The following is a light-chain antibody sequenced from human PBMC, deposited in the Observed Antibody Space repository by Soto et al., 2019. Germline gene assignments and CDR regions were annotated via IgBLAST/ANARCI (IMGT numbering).Light chain of an antibody. CDR2: ATP. CDR3: QHYGSPFT. CDR1: QSINNHF. V-gene: IGKV3-20*01. J-gene: IGKJ3*01. Sequence: EIVLTQSPGTLSLSPGERATLSCRASQSINNHFLAWYQQKRGQAPRLLIYATPNRATGIPDRFSGSGSGTDFPLDISRLEPEDFALYYCQHYGSPFTFGPGTKVHIK.